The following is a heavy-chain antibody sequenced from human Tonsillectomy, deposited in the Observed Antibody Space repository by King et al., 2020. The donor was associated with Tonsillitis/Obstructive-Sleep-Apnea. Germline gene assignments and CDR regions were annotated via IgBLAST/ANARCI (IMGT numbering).Heavy chain of an antibody. J-gene: IGHJ5*02. CDR2: IYYSGST. CDR1: GGSVSSGSYY. Sequence: QLQESGPGLVKPSETLSLTCTVSGGSVSSGSYYWSWIRQPPGKGLEWIGYIYYSGSTNYNPSLKSRVTISVDPSKNQFSLKLSSVTAADTAVYYCARESPYYYDSSGFPAGDWFDPWGQGTLVTVSS. D-gene: IGHD3-22*01. V-gene: IGHV4-61*01. CDR3: ARESPYYYDSSGFPAGDWFDP.